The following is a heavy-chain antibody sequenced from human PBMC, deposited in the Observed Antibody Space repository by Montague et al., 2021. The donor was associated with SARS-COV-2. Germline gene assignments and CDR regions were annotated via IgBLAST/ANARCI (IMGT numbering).Heavy chain of an antibody. V-gene: IGHV3-9*01. Sequence: SLRLSCAASGFTFDDYAMRWVRQAPGKGLEWVSGISWNSGSIGYADSVKGRFTISRDNAKNSLYLQMNSLRAEDTALYYCAFYGDYALDYWGQGTLVTVSS. CDR1: GFTFDDYA. J-gene: IGHJ4*02. CDR2: ISWNSGSI. CDR3: AFYGDYALDY. D-gene: IGHD4-17*01.